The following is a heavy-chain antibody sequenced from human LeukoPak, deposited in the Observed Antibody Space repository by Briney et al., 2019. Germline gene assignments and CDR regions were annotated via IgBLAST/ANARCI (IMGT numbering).Heavy chain of an antibody. CDR2: IYTSGST. CDR1: GGSISSYY. J-gene: IGHJ6*03. CDR3: AREVKIFGVVIGPMDV. V-gene: IGHV4-4*07. D-gene: IGHD3-3*01. Sequence: SETLSLTCTVSGGSISSYYWSWIRQPAGKGLEWIGRIYTSGSTNYNPSLKRRVTMSVDTSKNKSSLRLRSVSAPHTAEYYSAREVKIFGVVIGPMDVWGKGTTVSVPS.